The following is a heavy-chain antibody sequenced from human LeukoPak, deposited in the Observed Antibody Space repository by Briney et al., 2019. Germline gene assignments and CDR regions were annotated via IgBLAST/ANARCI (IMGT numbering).Heavy chain of an antibody. CDR2: IHYSVTT. D-gene: IGHD7-27*01. Sequence: PSETLSLTCTVSGGSVSSGTYFWTWVRQPPGKGLEWIGHIHYSVTTNYNPSLKSRVTMSLDTSKNQFSLKLTSVTAADTATYFCARWGTYWGQGILVTVSS. J-gene: IGHJ4*02. CDR3: ARWGTY. V-gene: IGHV4-61*01. CDR1: GGSVSSGTYF.